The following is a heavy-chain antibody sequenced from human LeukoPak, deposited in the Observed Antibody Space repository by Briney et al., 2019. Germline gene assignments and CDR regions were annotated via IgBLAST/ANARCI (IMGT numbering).Heavy chain of an antibody. Sequence: ASVKVSCKACVGTVSSYAISWVRQAPGQGLEWMGGIIPIFGTANYAQKFQGRVTITADESTSTAYMELSSLRSEDTAVYYCARVSDSYYYYMDVWGKGTTVTVSS. CDR3: ARVSDSYYYYMDV. CDR2: IIPIFGTA. CDR1: VGTVSSYA. J-gene: IGHJ6*03. V-gene: IGHV1-69*13. D-gene: IGHD3-22*01.